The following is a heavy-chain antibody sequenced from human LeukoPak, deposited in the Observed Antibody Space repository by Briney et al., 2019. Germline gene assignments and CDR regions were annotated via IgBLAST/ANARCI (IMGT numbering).Heavy chain of an antibody. V-gene: IGHV3-33*01. Sequence: GGSLRLSCVASGFTFNKYGVHWVRQAPGKGLEWGAVIWYDGRNEYYADSVKGRLAISRDNDKNTVNLQMNSLRAEDTAVYYCARDGSGLAVRGWFDFWGQGTLVTVSS. D-gene: IGHD3-10*01. CDR3: ARDGSGLAVRGWFDF. CDR1: GFTFNKYG. J-gene: IGHJ5*01. CDR2: IWYDGRNE.